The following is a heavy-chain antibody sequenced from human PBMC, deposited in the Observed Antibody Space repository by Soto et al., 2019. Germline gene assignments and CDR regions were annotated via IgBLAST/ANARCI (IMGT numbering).Heavy chain of an antibody. D-gene: IGHD1-26*01. CDR1: GFTFITYT. V-gene: IGHV3-21*01. Sequence: GGSLILSGASSGFTFITYTMNWVRQAPGKGLEWVSSINGRGNYIYYAESVKGRFTISRDNAKNSLYLQMDRLRAEDTALYYCVREDGKVGTNSAFDYWGLGALVTVSS. CDR3: VREDGKVGTNSAFDY. J-gene: IGHJ4*02. CDR2: INGRGNYI.